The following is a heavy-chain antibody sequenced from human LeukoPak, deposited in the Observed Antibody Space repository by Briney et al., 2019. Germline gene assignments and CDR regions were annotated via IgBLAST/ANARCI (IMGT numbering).Heavy chain of an antibody. CDR2: ISYDGSNK. V-gene: IGHV3-30-3*01. CDR3: ARGGRDYFDY. Sequence: GGSLRLSCAASGFTFSSYAMHWVRQAPGKGLEWVAVISYDGSNKYYADSVKGRFTISRDNSKNTLYLQMNSLRAEDTAVYYCARGGRDYFDYWGQGTLVTVSS. CDR1: GFTFSSYA. J-gene: IGHJ4*02. D-gene: IGHD1-26*01.